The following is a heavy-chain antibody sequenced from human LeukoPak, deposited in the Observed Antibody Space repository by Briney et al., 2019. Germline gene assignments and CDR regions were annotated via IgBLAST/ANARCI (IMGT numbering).Heavy chain of an antibody. J-gene: IGHJ4*02. CDR2: FYDTRSP. Sequence: PSETLSLTCTVSGGSISLYYWSWLRQPPGKGLEWIGYFYDTRSPKYNPSLERRVTISVDMSRNQFSLNLTSVTAADTAVYYCARGPSAVAGLSRWGQGTLVTVSS. CDR1: GGSISLYY. V-gene: IGHV4-59*12. CDR3: ARGPSAVAGLSR. D-gene: IGHD6-19*01.